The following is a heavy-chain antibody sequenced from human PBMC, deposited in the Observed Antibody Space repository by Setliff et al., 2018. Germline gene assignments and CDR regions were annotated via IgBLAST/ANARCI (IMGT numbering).Heavy chain of an antibody. CDR1: GASITNINYY. CDR3: ARLPNYVWGSPVDY. CDR2: IFYSGRT. Sequence: SETLSLTCTVSGASITNINYYWGLIRQPPGKGPEWIGSIFYSGRTFYNPSLKSRVTISVDTSKNQFSLTLSSVTAAETAVYYCARLPNYVWGSPVDYWGQGTLVTVSS. D-gene: IGHD3-16*01. V-gene: IGHV4-39*01. J-gene: IGHJ4*02.